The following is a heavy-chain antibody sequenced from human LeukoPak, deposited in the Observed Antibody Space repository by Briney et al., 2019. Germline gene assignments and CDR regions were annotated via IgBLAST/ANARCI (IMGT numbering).Heavy chain of an antibody. Sequence: SETLSLTCAVYGGSFSGYYWSWIRQPPGKGLEWIGYIYYSGSTNYNPSLKSRVTISVDTSKNQFSLKLSSVTAADTAVYYCAREKGYGDYIIDYWGQGTLVTVSS. CDR3: AREKGYGDYIIDY. V-gene: IGHV4-59*01. CDR1: GGSFSGYY. J-gene: IGHJ4*02. D-gene: IGHD4-17*01. CDR2: IYYSGST.